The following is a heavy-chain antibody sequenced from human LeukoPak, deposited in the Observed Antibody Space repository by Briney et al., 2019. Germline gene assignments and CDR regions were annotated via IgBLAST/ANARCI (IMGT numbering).Heavy chain of an antibody. CDR1: GFTFSNYA. D-gene: IGHD1-1*01. Sequence: PGGSLRHSCAASGFTFSNYAMTWVRQAPGKGLEWVSVISYSGGKTYYADSVKGRFTISRDNAKNSLYLQMNSLRAEDTAVYYCARGGTVHMYYFDYWGQGTLVTVSS. V-gene: IGHV3-21*04. J-gene: IGHJ4*02. CDR3: ARGGTVHMYYFDY. CDR2: ISYSGGKT.